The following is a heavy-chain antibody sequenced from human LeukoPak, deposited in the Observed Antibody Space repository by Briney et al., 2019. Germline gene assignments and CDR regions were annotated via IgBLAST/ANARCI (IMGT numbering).Heavy chain of an antibody. CDR2: IIPIFGTA. D-gene: IGHD2-15*01. Sequence: GSSVNVSCKASGGTFSSYAISWVRQAPGQGLEWMGGIIPIFGTANYAQKFQGRVTITADESTSTAYMELSSLRSEDTAVYYCARLGYCSGGSCPAVKDYWGQGTLVTVSS. CDR3: ARLGYCSGGSCPAVKDY. J-gene: IGHJ4*02. CDR1: GGTFSSYA. V-gene: IGHV1-69*01.